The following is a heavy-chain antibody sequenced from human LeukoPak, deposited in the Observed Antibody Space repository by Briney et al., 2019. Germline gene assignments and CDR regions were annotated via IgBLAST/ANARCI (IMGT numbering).Heavy chain of an antibody. CDR3: ARSRFGVSIYFDY. Sequence: PSETLSLTCAVYGGSFSGYYWSWIRQPPGKGLEWIGEINHSGSTNYNPSLKSRVTISVDTSKNQFSLKLSSVTAADTAMYYCARSRFGVSIYFDYWGRGTLVTVSS. CDR1: GGSFSGYY. J-gene: IGHJ4*02. CDR2: INHSGST. V-gene: IGHV4-34*01. D-gene: IGHD3-3*01.